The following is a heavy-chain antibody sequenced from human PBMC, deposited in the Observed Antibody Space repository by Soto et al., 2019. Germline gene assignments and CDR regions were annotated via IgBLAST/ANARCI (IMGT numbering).Heavy chain of an antibody. J-gene: IGHJ4*02. D-gene: IGHD4-17*01. CDR3: ARDPYGDFFGYFDY. CDR1: GGSISSYY. Sequence: SETLSLTCTVSGGSISSYYWSWIRQPPGKGLEWIGYIYYSGSTNYNPSLKSRVTISVDTSKNQFSLKLSSVTAADTAVYYCARDPYGDFFGYFDYWGQGTLVTVSS. CDR2: IYYSGST. V-gene: IGHV4-59*01.